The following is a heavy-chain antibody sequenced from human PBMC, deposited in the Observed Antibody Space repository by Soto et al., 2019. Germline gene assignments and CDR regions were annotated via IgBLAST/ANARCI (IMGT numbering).Heavy chain of an antibody. J-gene: IGHJ6*02. CDR2: INPNSGGT. V-gene: IGHV1-2*04. Sequence: GASVKVSCKASGYTFTGYYMHWVRQAPGQGLEWMGRINPNSGGTNYAQKFQGWVTMTRDTSISTAYMELSRLRSDDTAVYYCARELRGGGDPSTITYYYYGMDVWGQGTTVTVSS. D-gene: IGHD3-10*01. CDR1: GYTFTGYY. CDR3: ARELRGGGDPSTITYYYYGMDV.